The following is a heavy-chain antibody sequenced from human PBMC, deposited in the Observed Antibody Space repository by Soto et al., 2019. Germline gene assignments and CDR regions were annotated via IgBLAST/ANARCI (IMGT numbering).Heavy chain of an antibody. CDR2: IYHSGST. J-gene: IGHJ4*02. CDR1: GGSISSSNW. V-gene: IGHV4-4*02. Sequence: SETLSLTCAVSGGSISSSNWWSWVRQPPEKGLEWIGEIYHSGSTNYNPSLKSRVTISVDKSKNQFSLKLSSVTAADTAVYYCARRFFVDTAMEPFDYWGQGTLVTVS. D-gene: IGHD5-18*01. CDR3: ARRFFVDTAMEPFDY.